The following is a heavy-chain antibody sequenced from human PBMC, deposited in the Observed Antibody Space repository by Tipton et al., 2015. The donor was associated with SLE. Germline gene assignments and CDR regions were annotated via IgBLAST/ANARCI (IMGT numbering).Heavy chain of an antibody. CDR1: GGSISSHY. J-gene: IGHJ4*02. Sequence: GLVKPSETLSLTCTVSGGSISSHYWSWIRQPPGKGLEWIGYIYYSGSTNYNPSLKSRVTISVDTSKNQFSLKLSSVTAADTAVYYCARGGDSSGYGDYWGQGTLVTVSS. V-gene: IGHV4-59*11. CDR2: IYYSGST. D-gene: IGHD3-22*01. CDR3: ARGGDSSGYGDY.